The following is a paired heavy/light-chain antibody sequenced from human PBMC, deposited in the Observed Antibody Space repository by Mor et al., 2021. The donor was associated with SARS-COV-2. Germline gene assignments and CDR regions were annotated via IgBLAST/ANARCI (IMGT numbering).Light chain of an antibody. V-gene: IGKV4-1*01. CDR3: QQYYSTPYT. J-gene: IGKJ2*01. CDR1: QSVLYSSNNKNY. CDR2: WAS. Sequence: DIVMTQSPDSLAVSLGERATINCKSSQSVLYSSNNKNYLAWYQRKPGQPPKLLIYWASTRESGVPDRFSGSGSGTDFTLTISSLQAEDVAVYYCQQYYSTPYTFGQGTKLEIK.
Heavy chain of an antibody. J-gene: IGHJ4*02. Sequence: QVQLQESGPGLVKPSETLSLTCTVSGGSIRSYYWSWIRQPAGKGLEWIGHIYSSGSTSYNPSLKSRVTMSVDTSKNQFSLKLSSVIAADTAVYYCARERWLDYWGRGTLVTVSS. CDR3: ARERWLDY. CDR2: IYSSGST. CDR1: GGSIRSYY. V-gene: IGHV4-4*07.